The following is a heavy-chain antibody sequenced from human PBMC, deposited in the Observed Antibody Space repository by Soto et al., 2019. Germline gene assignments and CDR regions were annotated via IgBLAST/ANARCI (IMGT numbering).Heavy chain of an antibody. D-gene: IGHD3-22*01. Sequence: SVKVSCKASGGTFSSYAISWVRQAPGQGLEWMGGIIPIFGTANYAQKFQGRVTITADESTSTAYMELSSLRSEDTAVYYCARAGSDYYDSSGPSYYFDYWRQRTLVTVSS. CDR1: GGTFSSYA. J-gene: IGHJ4*02. CDR3: ARAGSDYYDSSGPSYYFDY. CDR2: IIPIFGTA. V-gene: IGHV1-69*13.